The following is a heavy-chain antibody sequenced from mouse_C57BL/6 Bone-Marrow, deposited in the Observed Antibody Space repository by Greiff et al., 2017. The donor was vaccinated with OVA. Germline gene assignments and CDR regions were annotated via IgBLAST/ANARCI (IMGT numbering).Heavy chain of an antibody. CDR2: ISYSGST. V-gene: IGHV3-8*01. D-gene: IGHD1-1*01. CDR1: GYSITSDY. CDR3: ARYGTYYAMDY. Sequence: VQLKQSGPGLAKPSQTLSLTCSVTGYSITSDYWNWIRQFPGNKLEYMGYISYSGSTYYNPSLKSRISITRDTSKNQYYLQLNSVTTEDTATYYCARYGTYYAMDYWGQGTSVTVSS. J-gene: IGHJ4*01.